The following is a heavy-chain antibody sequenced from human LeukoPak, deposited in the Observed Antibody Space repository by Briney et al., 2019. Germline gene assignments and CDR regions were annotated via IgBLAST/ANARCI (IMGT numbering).Heavy chain of an antibody. CDR3: AKSGGYGLIDY. CDR2: IYSSGST. V-gene: IGHV4-39*01. Sequence: SETLSLTCNVSGVSISSSSYYWGWIRQPPGKGLEWIGSIYSSGSTYYNSSLKSRVTISIDTSKNQVSLKMSSVTAADTAVYYCAKSGGYGLIDYWGQGTLLTVSS. D-gene: IGHD6-25*01. J-gene: IGHJ4*01. CDR1: GVSISSSSYY.